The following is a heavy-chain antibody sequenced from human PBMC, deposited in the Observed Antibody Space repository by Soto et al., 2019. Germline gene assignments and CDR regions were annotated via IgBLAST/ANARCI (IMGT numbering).Heavy chain of an antibody. D-gene: IGHD3-16*02. Sequence: LSLTCTVSCGSITSDNYWSWVRQPPGKGLEWIGHIYYSGSTDYNPSLKSRLAISIDTSKNLFSLKLSSVTAAATAVYVCAREGGVSSDGLGRWASWG. V-gene: IGHV4-30-4*01. CDR3: AREGGVSSDGLGRWAS. CDR2: IYYSGST. J-gene: IGHJ5*01. CDR1: CGSITSDNY.